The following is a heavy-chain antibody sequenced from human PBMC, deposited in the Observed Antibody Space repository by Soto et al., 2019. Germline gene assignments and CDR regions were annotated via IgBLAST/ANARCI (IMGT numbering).Heavy chain of an antibody. J-gene: IGHJ4*02. CDR1: GDSISSSSYY. CDR2: IYHTGST. V-gene: IGHV4-39*07. D-gene: IGHD5-18*01. Sequence: PSETLSLTCTVSGDSISSSSYYWGWIRQPPGKGLEWIGYIYHTGSTYYNPSLKSRVTMSVDMSKNQFSLKLSSVTAADTAVYYCASLGYSYGFLYWGQGTLVTVSS. CDR3: ASLGYSYGFLY.